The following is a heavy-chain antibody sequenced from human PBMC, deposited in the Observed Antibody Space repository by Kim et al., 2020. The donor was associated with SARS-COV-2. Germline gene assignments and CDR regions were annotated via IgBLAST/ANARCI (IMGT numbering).Heavy chain of an antibody. J-gene: IGHJ3*02. CDR2: INAGNGNT. D-gene: IGHD3-10*01. Sequence: ASVKVSCKASGYTFTSYAMHWVRQAPGQRLEWMGWINAGNGNTKYSQKFQGRVTITRDTSASTASMELSSLRSEDTAVYYCARDMVLWFGELSLAFDIWGQGTMVTVSS. CDR3: ARDMVLWFGELSLAFDI. CDR1: GYTFTSYA. V-gene: IGHV1-3*01.